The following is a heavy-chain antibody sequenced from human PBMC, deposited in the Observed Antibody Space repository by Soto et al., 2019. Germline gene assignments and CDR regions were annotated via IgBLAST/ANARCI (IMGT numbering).Heavy chain of an antibody. D-gene: IGHD5-12*01. Sequence: QVQLVESGGGVVQPGRSLRLSCAASGFTFSSYAMHWVRQAPGKGLEWVAVISFDGSKKYYADSVKDRFTVSRENSNNALYVQINSLGAEDRAVYYCGRDRRFGNGYNLGFDYWGQGTMVTVSS. J-gene: IGHJ4*02. V-gene: IGHV3-30-3*01. CDR2: ISFDGSKK. CDR3: GRDRRFGNGYNLGFDY. CDR1: GFTFSSYA.